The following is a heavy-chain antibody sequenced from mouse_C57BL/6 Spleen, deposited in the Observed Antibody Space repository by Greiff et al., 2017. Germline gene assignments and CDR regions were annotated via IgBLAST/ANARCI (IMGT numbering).Heavy chain of an antibody. CDR3: ARWGDYYGFDY. V-gene: IGHV1-76*01. D-gene: IGHD1-1*01. CDR2: IYPGSGNT. J-gene: IGHJ2*01. CDR1: GYTFTDYY. Sequence: QVQLQQSGAELVRPGASVKLSCKASGYTFTDYYINWVKQRPGQGLEWIARIYPGSGNTYYNEKFKGKATLTAEKSSSTAYMQLSSLTSEDSAVYFCARWGDYYGFDYWGQGTTLTVSS.